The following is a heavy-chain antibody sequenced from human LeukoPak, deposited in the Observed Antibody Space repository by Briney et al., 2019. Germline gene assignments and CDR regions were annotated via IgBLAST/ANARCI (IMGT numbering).Heavy chain of an antibody. V-gene: IGHV4-31*11. CDR3: ARDLDFWSGSPSS. Sequence: SETLSLTCAVSGGSISSNYWWTWIRQHPGKGLEWIGYIYYSGSTYYNPSLKSRVTISVDTSKNQFSLKLSSVTAADTAVYYCARDLDFWSGSPSSWGQGTLVTVSS. J-gene: IGHJ4*02. D-gene: IGHD3-3*01. CDR2: IYYSGST. CDR1: GGSISSNYW.